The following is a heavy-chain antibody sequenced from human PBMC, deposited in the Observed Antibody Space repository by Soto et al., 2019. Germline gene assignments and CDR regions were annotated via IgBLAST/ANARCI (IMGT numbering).Heavy chain of an antibody. CDR2: IIPILGIA. J-gene: IGHJ4*02. V-gene: IGHV1-69*02. CDR1: GGTFSSYT. CDR3: ASGSTPITIVRGQGDY. Sequence: QVQLVQSGAEVKKPGSSVKVSCKASGGTFSSYTISWVRQAPGQGLEWMGRIIPILGIANYAQKFQGRVTITADKSTSTAYMELSSLRSEDTAVYYCASGSTPITIVRGQGDYWGQGTLVTVSS. D-gene: IGHD3-10*01.